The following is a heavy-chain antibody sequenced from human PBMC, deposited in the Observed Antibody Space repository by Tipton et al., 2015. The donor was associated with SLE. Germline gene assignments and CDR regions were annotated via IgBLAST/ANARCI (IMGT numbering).Heavy chain of an antibody. V-gene: IGHV4-39*07. CDR2: IYYSGST. D-gene: IGHD3-22*01. CDR1: GGSISSGSYY. Sequence: TLSLTCTVSGGSISSGSYYWGWIRQPPGKGLEWIGSIYYSGSTYYNPSLKSRVTISVDTSKNQFSLKLSSVTAADTAVYYCAIGTDSSGGGDWGQGTLVTVSS. J-gene: IGHJ4*02. CDR3: AIGTDSSGGGD.